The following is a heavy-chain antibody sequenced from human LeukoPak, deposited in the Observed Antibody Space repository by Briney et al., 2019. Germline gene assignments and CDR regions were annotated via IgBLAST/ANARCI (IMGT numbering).Heavy chain of an antibody. D-gene: IGHD1-26*01. CDR3: VRQPDSAGYGFDF. CDR2: IGSSGDT. J-gene: IGHJ4*02. V-gene: IGHV3-13*01. Sequence: GGSLRLSCSASGFTFSNYDIHWVRQATGKGLEWVSAIGSSGDTYYIDSVKGRFTISRESAKNSLYLQMNSLRAEDTAVYYCVRQPDSAGYGFDFWGQGTLSPSP. CDR1: GFTFSNYD.